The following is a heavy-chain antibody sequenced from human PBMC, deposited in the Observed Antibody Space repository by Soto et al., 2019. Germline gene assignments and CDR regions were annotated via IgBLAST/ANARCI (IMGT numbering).Heavy chain of an antibody. CDR3: ARVRYGDFFVSPLFDY. J-gene: IGHJ4*02. CDR2: INSDGSST. Sequence: GGSLRLSCAASGFTFSSYWMHWVRQAPGKGLVWVSRINSDGSSTSYADSVKGRFTISRDNAKNTLYLQMNSLRAEDTAVYYCARVRYGDFFVSPLFDYWGQGTLVTVSS. V-gene: IGHV3-74*01. CDR1: GFTFSSYW. D-gene: IGHD4-17*01.